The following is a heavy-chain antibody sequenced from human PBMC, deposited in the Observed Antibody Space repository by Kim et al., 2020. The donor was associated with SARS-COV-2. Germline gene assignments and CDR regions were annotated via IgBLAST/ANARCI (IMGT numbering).Heavy chain of an antibody. CDR2: IDPSDSYT. Sequence: GESLKISCKGSGYSFTSYWISWVRQMPGKGLEWMGRIDPSDSYTNYSPSFQGHVTISADKSISTAYLQWSSLKASDTAMYYCAREEEDCSSTSCQHYFDYWGQGTLVTVSS. J-gene: IGHJ4*02. V-gene: IGHV5-10-1*01. D-gene: IGHD2-2*01. CDR1: GYSFTSYW. CDR3: AREEEDCSSTSCQHYFDY.